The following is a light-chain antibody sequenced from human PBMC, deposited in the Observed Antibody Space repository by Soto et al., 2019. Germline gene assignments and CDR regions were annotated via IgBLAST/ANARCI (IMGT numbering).Light chain of an antibody. CDR1: SGSIASNY. CDR3: QSYDSSTVV. Sequence: NFMLTQPHSVSXXPGKTVTISCTRSSGSIASNYVQWYQQRPGSAPTTVIYEDKQRPSGVPDRFSGSTDGSSNSASLTISGLQTEDEGDYYCQSYDSSTVVFGGGTQLTVL. CDR2: EDK. J-gene: IGLJ2*01. V-gene: IGLV6-57*04.